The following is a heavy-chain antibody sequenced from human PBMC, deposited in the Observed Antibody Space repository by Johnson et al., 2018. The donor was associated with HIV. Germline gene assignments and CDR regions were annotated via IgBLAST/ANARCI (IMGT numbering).Heavy chain of an antibody. Sequence: VQLVESGGGLIQPGGSLRLSCAASGFTVSSNYMSWVRQAPGKELEWVSVIYSGGSTYYADSVKGRFTISRDNSKNTLYLQMNSLRAEDTAVYYCARRPRDDAFDIWGQGTMVTVSS. V-gene: IGHV3-66*03. J-gene: IGHJ3*02. CDR3: ARRPRDDAFDI. CDR1: GFTVSSNY. CDR2: IYSGGST. D-gene: IGHD5-24*01.